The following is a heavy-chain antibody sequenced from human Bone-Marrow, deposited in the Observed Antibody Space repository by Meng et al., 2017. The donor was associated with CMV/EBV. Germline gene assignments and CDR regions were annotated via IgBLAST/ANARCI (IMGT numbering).Heavy chain of an antibody. Sequence: GGSLRLSCAASGFTFSSYGMHWVRQAPGKGLEWVAFIRYGGSNKYYADSVKGRFTISRDNSKNTLYLQMNSLRAEDTAVYYCANLGGDYDSSGYQMLRGGTFDYWGQGTLVTVSS. V-gene: IGHV3-30*02. J-gene: IGHJ4*02. CDR3: ANLGGDYDSSGYQMLRGGTFDY. D-gene: IGHD3-22*01. CDR1: GFTFSSYG. CDR2: IRYGGSNK.